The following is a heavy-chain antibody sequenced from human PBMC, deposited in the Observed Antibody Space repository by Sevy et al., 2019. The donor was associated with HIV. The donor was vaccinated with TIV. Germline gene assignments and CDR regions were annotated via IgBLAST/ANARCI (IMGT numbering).Heavy chain of an antibody. CDR1: GFTFSSYS. D-gene: IGHD3-10*01. CDR3: ARWTREYSAFDI. CDR2: ISSSSSYI. Sequence: GGSLRLSCAASGFTFSSYSMNWVRQAPGKGLEWVSSISSSSSYIYYADSVKGRFTISRDNAKNSLYLQINSLRAEDTAVYYCARWTREYSAFDIWGQGTMVTVSS. J-gene: IGHJ3*02. V-gene: IGHV3-21*01.